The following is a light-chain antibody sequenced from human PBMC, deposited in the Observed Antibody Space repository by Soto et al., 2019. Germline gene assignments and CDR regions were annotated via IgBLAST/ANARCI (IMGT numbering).Light chain of an antibody. CDR3: SSYTSISTLV. V-gene: IGLV2-14*01. CDR2: EVS. Sequence: QSALTQPASVSGSPGQSITISCTGTSSDIGNYDFVSWYQQVPGTAPKAMIYEVSSRPSGVSNRFSGSKSGNTASLTISGLQAEDESDYYCSSYTSISTLVFGGGTKLTVL. J-gene: IGLJ2*01. CDR1: SSDIGNYDF.